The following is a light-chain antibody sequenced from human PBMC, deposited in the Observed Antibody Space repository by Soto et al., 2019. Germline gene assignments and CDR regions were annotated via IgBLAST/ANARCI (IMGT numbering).Light chain of an antibody. CDR2: DAS. CDR3: QQYANLPIT. CDR1: HDIRES. Sequence: DIQMTQSPSSLSASVGDRVTITCQASHDIRESLNWYQQKPGKAPKVLIYDASNFKTGVPSRFCGSGSGTYFTLTIGSLQPEDFATYYCQQYANLPITFGQGTRLEIK. J-gene: IGKJ5*01. V-gene: IGKV1-33*01.